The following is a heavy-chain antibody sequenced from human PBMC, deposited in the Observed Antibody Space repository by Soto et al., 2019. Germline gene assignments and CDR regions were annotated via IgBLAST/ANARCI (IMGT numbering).Heavy chain of an antibody. D-gene: IGHD1-26*01. CDR3: ERDCGTVGAPRPWL. CDR2: IKQDGSDK. Sequence: EVQLVESGGGLVQPGGSLRLSCAASGFTFSSYWMSWVRQAPGKGLEWVANIKQDGSDKYYVDSVKGRFTISRDNAKNSLSLQMNSLRAEDTAVYFCERDCGTVGAPRPWLWGQGTLVTVSS. V-gene: IGHV3-7*01. J-gene: IGHJ4*02. CDR1: GFTFSSYW.